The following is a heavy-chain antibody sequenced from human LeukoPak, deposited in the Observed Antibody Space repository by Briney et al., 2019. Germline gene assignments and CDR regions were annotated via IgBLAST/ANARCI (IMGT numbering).Heavy chain of an antibody. CDR1: GYTFTSYY. D-gene: IGHD3-10*01. CDR2: INPSGGST. CDR3: ARDILITMVRGVFDY. V-gene: IGHV1-46*01. Sequence: ASVKVSCKASGYTFTSYYMHWVRQAPGQGLEWMGIINPSGGSTSYAQKFQGRVTMTRDTSISTAYMELSRLRSDDTAVYYCARDILITMVRGVFDYWGQGTLVTVSS. J-gene: IGHJ4*02.